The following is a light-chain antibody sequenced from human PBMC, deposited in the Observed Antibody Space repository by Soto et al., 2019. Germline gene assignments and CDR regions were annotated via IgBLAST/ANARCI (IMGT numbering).Light chain of an antibody. V-gene: IGLV2-14*02. J-gene: IGLJ1*01. CDR1: SSVVGSHDL. CDR2: DVS. Sequence: QSVLTQPASVSGSPGQSIAISCTGTSSVVGSHDLVSWYQQQSGKVPKLIIYDVSSRPSGVSNRFSGSKSGNTASLTISGLQAEDEADYYCSSFTSTTPYVFGTGTMVTV. CDR3: SSFTSTTPYV.